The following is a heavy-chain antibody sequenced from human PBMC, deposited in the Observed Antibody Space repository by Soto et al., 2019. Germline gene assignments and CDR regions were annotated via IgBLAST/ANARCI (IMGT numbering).Heavy chain of an antibody. D-gene: IGHD6-13*01. V-gene: IGHV1-18*01. CDR3: ARYWAAAGPFDD. CDR2: ISAYNGNT. Sequence: QVQLVQSGAEVKKPGASVKVSCKASGYTFTSYGISWVRQAPGQGLEWMGWISAYNGNTNYAQKLQGRVTMTTDTATTTTYMELTSLRSDDTAVYYCARYWAAAGPFDDWGQGTLVTVSS. CDR1: GYTFTSYG. J-gene: IGHJ4*02.